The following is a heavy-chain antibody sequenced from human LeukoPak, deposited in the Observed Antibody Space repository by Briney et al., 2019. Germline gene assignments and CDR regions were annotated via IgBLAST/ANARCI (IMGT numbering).Heavy chain of an antibody. J-gene: IGHJ5*02. Sequence: SETLSLTCTVSGYSISSGYYWGWIRQPPGKGLEWIGSIYHSGSTYYNPSLKSRVTISVDTSKNQFSLKLSSVTAADTAVYYCARLWFGESPWADPWGQGTLVTVSS. V-gene: IGHV4-38-2*02. D-gene: IGHD3-10*01. CDR2: IYHSGST. CDR1: GYSISSGYY. CDR3: ARLWFGESPWADP.